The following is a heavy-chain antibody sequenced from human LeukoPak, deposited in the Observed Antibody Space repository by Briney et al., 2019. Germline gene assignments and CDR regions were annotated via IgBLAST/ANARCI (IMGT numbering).Heavy chain of an antibody. Sequence: LGASVKVSCKASGYTFTSYYMHWVRQAPGQGLEWMGIINPSGGSTSYAQKFQGRVTMTMDTSTSTVYMELSSLRSEDTAVYYCASLGAAAGTFDYWGQGTLVTVSS. CDR3: ASLGAAAGTFDY. J-gene: IGHJ4*02. CDR1: GYTFTSYY. D-gene: IGHD6-13*01. V-gene: IGHV1-46*01. CDR2: INPSGGST.